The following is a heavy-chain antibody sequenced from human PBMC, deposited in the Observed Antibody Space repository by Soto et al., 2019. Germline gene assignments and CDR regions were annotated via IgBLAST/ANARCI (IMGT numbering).Heavy chain of an antibody. D-gene: IGHD2-2*01. CDR2: IHFRGST. J-gene: IGHJ5*02. Sequence: PSETLSHTCSVSGDSISADYYSWFRQPPGNRLEWLGYIHFRGSTNYTPSLNGRVTISSDPSKISQFSLKLTSATAADTAVYYCARARIVLEPHPKNWFDPWGQGPPVP. V-gene: IGHV4-59*08. CDR3: ARARIVLEPHPKNWFDP. CDR1: GDSISADY.